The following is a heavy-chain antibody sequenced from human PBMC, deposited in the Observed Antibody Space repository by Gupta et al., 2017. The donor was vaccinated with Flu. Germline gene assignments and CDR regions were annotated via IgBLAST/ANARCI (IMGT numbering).Heavy chain of an antibody. CDR3: ARETTHYYGSGSYGEYYHFGLDV. V-gene: IGHV4-61*02. CDR1: GGSISSGPYH. Sequence: QVQLQESGPGLVKPSQTLSLTCAVSGGSISSGPYHWTWTRQPAGKGLEWIGHISTSGNTDYNPSLKSRVAISIHTSQNQFSLRLSSVTAADTAIYYCARETTHYYGSGSYGEYYHFGLDVWGQGTTVAVSS. J-gene: IGHJ6*02. D-gene: IGHD3-10*01. CDR2: ISTSGNT.